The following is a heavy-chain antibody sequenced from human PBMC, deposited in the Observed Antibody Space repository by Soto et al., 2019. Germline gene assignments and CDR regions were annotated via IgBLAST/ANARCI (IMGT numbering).Heavy chain of an antibody. J-gene: IGHJ5*02. CDR3: ARDPPTVTANWFDP. Sequence: QVQLVESGGGVVQPGRSLRLSCAASGFTFSSYAMHWVRQAPGKGLEWVAVISYDGSNKYYADSVKGRFTISRDNSKNTLYLQMNSLRAEDTAVYYCARDPPTVTANWFDPWGQGTLVTVSS. CDR1: GFTFSSYA. V-gene: IGHV3-30-3*01. CDR2: ISYDGSNK. D-gene: IGHD4-17*01.